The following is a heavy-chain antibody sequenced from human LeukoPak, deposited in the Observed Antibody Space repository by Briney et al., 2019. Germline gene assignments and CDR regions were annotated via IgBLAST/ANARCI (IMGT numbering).Heavy chain of an antibody. CDR3: ARSITGTRVAYFGY. CDR2: IFHSGTT. Sequence: PSQTLSLTCTVSGASISSAGYYWGWIRQPPGKGLEWIGYIFHSGTTYYSPSLKSRVTISVDRSNNQFSLKLTSVTAADTAVYYCARSITGTRVAYFGYWGQGTLVTVSS. CDR1: GASISSAGYY. D-gene: IGHD1-20*01. J-gene: IGHJ4*02. V-gene: IGHV4-30-2*01.